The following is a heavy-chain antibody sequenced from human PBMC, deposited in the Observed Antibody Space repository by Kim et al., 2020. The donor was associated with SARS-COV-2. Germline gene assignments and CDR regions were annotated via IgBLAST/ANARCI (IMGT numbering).Heavy chain of an antibody. CDR3: ATGYSSSWYELLGY. J-gene: IGHJ4*02. CDR1: GYTFTSYA. Sequence: ASVKVSCKASGYTFTSYAMHWVRQAPGQRLEWMGWINAGNGNTKYSQKFQGRVTITRDTSASTAYMELSSLRSEDTAVYYCATGYSSSWYELLGYWGQGTLVTVSS. D-gene: IGHD6-13*01. V-gene: IGHV1-3*01. CDR2: INAGNGNT.